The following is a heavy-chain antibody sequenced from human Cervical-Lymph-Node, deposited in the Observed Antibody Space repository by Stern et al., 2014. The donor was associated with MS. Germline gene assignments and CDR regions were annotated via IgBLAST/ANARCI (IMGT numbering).Heavy chain of an antibody. Sequence: QVQLGESGPEVKKPGASVRGSCKASGYTFTRHYMHWVRQAPGQSLEWMGLINPNTGSSISAQRFQGRVAMTSDTSSTTVYLELSSLTSEETALYFCARDVARKYYFDYWGQGTLVTVSS. CDR1: GYTFTRHY. D-gene: IGHD2-21*01. V-gene: IGHV1-46*01. CDR3: ARDVARKYYFDY. J-gene: IGHJ4*02. CDR2: INPNTGSS.